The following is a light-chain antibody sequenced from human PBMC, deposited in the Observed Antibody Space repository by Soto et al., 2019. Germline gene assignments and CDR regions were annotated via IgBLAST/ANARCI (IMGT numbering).Light chain of an antibody. V-gene: IGKV1-5*03. J-gene: IGKJ1*01. CDR2: KAS. CDR3: QHYNSYSEA. Sequence: STLSGSVGDRVTITCRASQTISSWLAWYQQKPGKAPKLLIYKASTLKSGVPSRFSGSGSGTEFTLTISSLQPDDFATYYCQHYNSYSEAFGQGTKVDIK. CDR1: QTISSW.